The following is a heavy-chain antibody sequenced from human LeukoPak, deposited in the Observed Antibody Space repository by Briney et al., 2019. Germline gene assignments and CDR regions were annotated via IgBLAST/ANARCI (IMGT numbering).Heavy chain of an antibody. V-gene: IGHV4-59*01. CDR3: ARTDILTGYYHKAFDI. CDR2: IYYSGST. J-gene: IGHJ3*02. D-gene: IGHD3-9*01. CDR1: GGSISSYY. Sequence: PSETLSLTCTVSGGSISSYYWSWIRQPPGKGLEWIGYIYYSGSTNYNPSLKSRVTISVDTSKNQFSLKLSSVTAADTAVYYCARTDILTGYYHKAFDIWGQGTMVTVSS.